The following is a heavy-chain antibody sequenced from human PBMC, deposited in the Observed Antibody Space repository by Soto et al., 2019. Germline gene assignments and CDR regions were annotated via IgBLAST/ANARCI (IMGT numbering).Heavy chain of an antibody. D-gene: IGHD3-10*01. V-gene: IGHV3-21*01. CDR2: ISSSSSYI. CDR3: ARKIWVRGEKGGYNWFDP. Sequence: GGSLRLSCAASGFTFSSYSMNWVRQAPGKGLEWVSSISSSSSYIYYADSVKGRFTISRDNAKNSLYLQMNSLRAEDTAVYYCARKIWVRGEKGGYNWFDPWGQGTLVTVSS. J-gene: IGHJ5*02. CDR1: GFTFSSYS.